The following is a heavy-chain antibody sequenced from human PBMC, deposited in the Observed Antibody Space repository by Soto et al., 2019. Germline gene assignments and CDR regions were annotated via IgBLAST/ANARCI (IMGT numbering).Heavy chain of an antibody. CDR2: ITTDKGKT. CDR3: ATRSPAFDY. J-gene: IGHJ4*02. Sequence: GASVKVSCKTSGYTFTSYGISWVRQAPGQGLEWMGWITTDKGKTTYAHKFQGRVAMTTDTSTSTAYMELRSLRSDDTAVYYCATRSPAFDYWGQGTLVTVSS. V-gene: IGHV1-18*01. CDR1: GYTFTSYG.